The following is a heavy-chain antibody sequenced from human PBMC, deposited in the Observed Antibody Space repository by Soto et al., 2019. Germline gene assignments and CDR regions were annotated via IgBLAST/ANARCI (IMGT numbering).Heavy chain of an antibody. Sequence: SETLSLTCGVSGGTVASSHWWSCVRQSPGGGLEWIGNVYHTGDTNLNPSLQSRVTISVDKSNNQFSLRLNSLTAADTAVYFCAREIVTAGGNNYFDPWGPGTLVTVSS. J-gene: IGHJ5*02. V-gene: IGHV4-4*02. CDR3: AREIVTAGGNNYFDP. D-gene: IGHD2-21*02. CDR1: GGTVASSHW. CDR2: VYHTGDT.